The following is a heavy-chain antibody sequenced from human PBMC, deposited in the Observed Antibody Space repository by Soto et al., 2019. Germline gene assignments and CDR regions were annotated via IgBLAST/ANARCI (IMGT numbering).Heavy chain of an antibody. Sequence: SVNGSCKASGYTFTIYGISWVRQAPGQGLEWMGWISAYNGNTNYAQKLQGRVTMTTDTSTSTAYMELRSLRSDDTAVYYCARDVEQLHFDYWGQGTLVTVSS. D-gene: IGHD6-13*01. CDR2: ISAYNGNT. CDR1: GYTFTIYG. V-gene: IGHV1-18*01. CDR3: ARDVEQLHFDY. J-gene: IGHJ4*02.